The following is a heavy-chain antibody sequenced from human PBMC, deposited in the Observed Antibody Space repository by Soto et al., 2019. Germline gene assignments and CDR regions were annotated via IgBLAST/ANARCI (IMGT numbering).Heavy chain of an antibody. CDR2: IYYSGST. CDR3: ARLLVVVVIDSDGMDV. D-gene: IGHD2-15*01. CDR1: GGSISSSSYY. Sequence: SETLSLSCTVSGGSISSSSYYWGWIRQPPGKGLEWIGSIYYSGSTYYNPSLKSRVTISVDTSKNQFSLKLSSVTAADTAVYYCARLLVVVVIDSDGMDVWGQGTTVTVSS. V-gene: IGHV4-39*01. J-gene: IGHJ6*02.